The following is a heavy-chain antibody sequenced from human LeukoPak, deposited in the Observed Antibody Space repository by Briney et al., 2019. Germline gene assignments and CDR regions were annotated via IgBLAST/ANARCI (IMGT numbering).Heavy chain of an antibody. V-gene: IGHV3-23*01. CDR2: ISGSGDST. CDR1: GFTFSSYA. D-gene: IGHD6-19*01. J-gene: IGHJ4*02. CDR3: AKGGRSSGWFLIDDY. Sequence: GGSLRLSCAASGFTFSSYAMSWVRQAPGKGLEWVSAISGSGDSTYYADSVKGRFTISRDNSKNTLFLQMNSLRAEDTAVYYCAKGGRSSGWFLIDDYWGQGTLVTVSS.